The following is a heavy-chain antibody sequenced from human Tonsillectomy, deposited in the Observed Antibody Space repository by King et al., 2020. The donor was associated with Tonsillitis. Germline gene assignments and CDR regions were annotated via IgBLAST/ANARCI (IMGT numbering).Heavy chain of an antibody. J-gene: IGHJ4*02. Sequence: QLQESGPGVVKPSETLSLTCTVSGGSISSSDHYWAWIRQPPGKGLEWIGMRCISGSIFYNPSLKSRITISCGTSENRSSLKLSSVTAADTAVYFCARYVSGSFDYWGQGALVTVSS. CDR1: GGSISSSDHY. V-gene: IGHV4-39*01. CDR2: RCISGSI. CDR3: ARYVSGSFDY. D-gene: IGHD1-26*01.